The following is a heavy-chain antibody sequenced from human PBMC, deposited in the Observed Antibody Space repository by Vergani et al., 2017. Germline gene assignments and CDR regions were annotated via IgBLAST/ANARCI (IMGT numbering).Heavy chain of an antibody. CDR2: ISWDGGST. CDR3: AKGGGDGYNFVDY. J-gene: IGHJ4*02. D-gene: IGHD5-24*01. Sequence: EVQLVESGGVVVQPGGSLRLSCAASGFTFDDYAMHWVRQAPGKGLEWVSLISWDGGSTYYADSVKGRFTISRDNSKNSLYLQMNSLTAEDTALYYCAKGGGDGYNFVDYWGQGTLVTVSS. CDR1: GFTFDDYA. V-gene: IGHV3-43D*03.